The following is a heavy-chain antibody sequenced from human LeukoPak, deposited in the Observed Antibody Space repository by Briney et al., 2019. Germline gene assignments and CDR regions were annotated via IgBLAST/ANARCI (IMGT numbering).Heavy chain of an antibody. CDR2: IKQDGTEK. D-gene: IGHD6-13*01. V-gene: IGHV3-7*01. CDR3: ATYGIGVAGVDY. J-gene: IGHJ4*02. Sequence: GGSLRLSCVGSGFIFSNYWMTWVRQAPGKGLEWVANIKQDGTEKNYADSVKGRFTISRDNVDNSLFLQMNSLRAEDTAVYYCATYGIGVAGVDYWGQGTLVSVAS. CDR1: GFIFSNYW.